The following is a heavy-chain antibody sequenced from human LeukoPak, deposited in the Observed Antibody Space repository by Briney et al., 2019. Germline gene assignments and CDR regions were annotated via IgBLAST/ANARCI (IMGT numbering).Heavy chain of an antibody. Sequence: SETLPLTCTVSGGSISSSSYYWGWTRQPPGKGLEWIGSIYYSGSTYYNPSLKSRVTISVDTSKNQFSLKLSSVTAADTAVYYCAKTLAYCGGDCSYPLFDYWGQGTLVTVSS. V-gene: IGHV4-39*01. D-gene: IGHD2-21*02. J-gene: IGHJ4*02. CDR3: AKTLAYCGGDCSYPLFDY. CDR2: IYYSGST. CDR1: GGSISSSSYY.